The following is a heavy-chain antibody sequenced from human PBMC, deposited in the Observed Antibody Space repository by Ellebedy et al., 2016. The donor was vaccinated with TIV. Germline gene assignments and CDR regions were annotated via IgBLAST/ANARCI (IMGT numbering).Heavy chain of an antibody. J-gene: IGHJ4*02. V-gene: IGHV3-23*01. D-gene: IGHD6-19*01. CDR3: ARVDHWGWFY. CDR2: ITGSGGKV. Sequence: GGSLRLSXAVSGLSFSDYAMSWVRETAGKGLQWISAITGSGGKVYYADSVKGRFVISRDNSKNSLYLQMNSLRAEDTAVYYCARVDHWGWFYWGQGTLVTVSS. CDR1: GLSFSDYA.